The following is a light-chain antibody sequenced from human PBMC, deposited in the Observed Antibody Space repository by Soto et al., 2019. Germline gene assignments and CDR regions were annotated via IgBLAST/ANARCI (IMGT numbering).Light chain of an antibody. V-gene: IGLV1-47*01. J-gene: IGLJ2*01. CDR2: KTD. Sequence: QSVLTQPPSASGTPGQRVTISCSGSNSNIGGRNYVFWYLQVPGTAPKLLIYKTDQRPSGVPDRFSASRSGASASLAISGLLSEDEADYYCAAWDDSLNGVIFGGGTKVTVL. CDR3: AAWDDSLNGVI. CDR1: NSNIGGRNY.